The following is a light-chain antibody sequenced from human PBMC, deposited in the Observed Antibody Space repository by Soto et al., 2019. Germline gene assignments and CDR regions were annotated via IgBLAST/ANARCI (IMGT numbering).Light chain of an antibody. J-gene: IGLJ2*01. Sequence: QAASVSGSPGQSITISCTGTSSDVGGYNYVSWYQQHPGKAPKLMIYDVSNRPSGVSDRFSGSKSGNTASLTISGLQAEDEADYYCSSYTSSNTLVVFGGGTKLTVL. CDR1: SSDVGGYNY. CDR2: DVS. CDR3: SSYTSSNTLVV. V-gene: IGLV2-14*01.